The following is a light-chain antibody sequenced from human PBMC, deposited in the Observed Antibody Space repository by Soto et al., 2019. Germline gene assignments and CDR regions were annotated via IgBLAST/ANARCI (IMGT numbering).Light chain of an antibody. Sequence: AIQLTQSPSYQSASVGDRVSITCRASQGISSALAWYQQKPGKAPKLLIYDASSLESGVPSRFSGSGSGTDFTLTISSLQPEDFAVYCCQQRSNWPPYTFGQGTKLEIK. V-gene: IGKV1D-13*01. J-gene: IGKJ2*01. CDR3: QQRSNWPPYT. CDR1: QGISSA. CDR2: DAS.